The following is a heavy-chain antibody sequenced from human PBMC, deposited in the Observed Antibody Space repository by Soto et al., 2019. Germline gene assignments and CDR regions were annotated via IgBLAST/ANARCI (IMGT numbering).Heavy chain of an antibody. D-gene: IGHD6-13*01. CDR2: IWFDRSNK. CDR3: AHSSSWYYFDY. V-gene: IGHV3-33*01. Sequence: QVQLVESGGGVVQPGRSLRLSCAASGFTFSSYGMHWVRQPPGKGLEWVAVIWFDRSNKHYADSVKGRFTISRDNSKNTLYLQMNSLRAEDTAVYYCAHSSSWYYFDYWGQGTLVTFSS. CDR1: GFTFSSYG. J-gene: IGHJ4*02.